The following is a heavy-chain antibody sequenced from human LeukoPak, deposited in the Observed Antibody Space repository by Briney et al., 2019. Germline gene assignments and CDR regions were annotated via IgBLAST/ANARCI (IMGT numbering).Heavy chain of an antibody. D-gene: IGHD3-22*01. CDR2: IDPSDSYT. J-gene: IGHJ4*02. V-gene: IGHV5-10-1*01. CDR3: ARGGYDSSGYYVRP. Sequence: GESLKISCKGSGYSFTSYWIAWVRQMPGKGLEWVGRIDPSDSYTNYSPSFQGHVTISADKSISTAYLQWTSLKASDTAMYYCARGGYDSSGYYVRPWGQGTLVTVSS. CDR1: GYSFTSYW.